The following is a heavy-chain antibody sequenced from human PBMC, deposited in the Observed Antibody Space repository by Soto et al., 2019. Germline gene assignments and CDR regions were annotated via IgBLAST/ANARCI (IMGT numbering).Heavy chain of an antibody. CDR1: GGSISSSSYY. J-gene: IGHJ4*02. CDR3: ARDYYDSSGFGY. CDR2: IYYSGST. V-gene: IGHV4-39*01. Sequence: SETLSLTCTVSGGSISSSSYYWGWIRQPPGKGLEWIGSIYYSGSTYYNPSLKSRVTISVDTSKNQFSLKRSSVTAADTAVYYCARDYYDSSGFGYWGQGTLVTVSS. D-gene: IGHD3-22*01.